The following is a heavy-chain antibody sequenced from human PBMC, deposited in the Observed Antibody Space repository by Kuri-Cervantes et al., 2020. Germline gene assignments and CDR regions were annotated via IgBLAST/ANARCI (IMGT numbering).Heavy chain of an antibody. D-gene: IGHD6-19*01. V-gene: IGHV1-69*08. J-gene: IGHJ4*02. Sequence: SVKVSCKASGGTFSSYTISWVRQAPGQGLEWMGRIIPILGTANYAQKFQGRVTITADESTSTAYMELRSLRSDDTAVYYCARIYSSGWSAALDYWGQGTLVTVSS. CDR2: IIPILGTA. CDR3: ARIYSSGWSAALDY. CDR1: GGTFSSYT.